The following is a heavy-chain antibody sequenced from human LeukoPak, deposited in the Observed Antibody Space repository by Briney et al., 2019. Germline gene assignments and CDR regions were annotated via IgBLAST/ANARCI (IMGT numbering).Heavy chain of an antibody. Sequence: GGSLRLSCAASGFTFSSYGMHWVRQAPGKGLEWVAVISYDGSNKYYADSVKGRFTISRDNSKNALYLQINSLRAEDTAVYYCAREAPASWGQGTLVTVSS. CDR1: GFTFSSYG. V-gene: IGHV3-30*03. CDR3: AREAPAS. J-gene: IGHJ5*02. D-gene: IGHD6-6*01. CDR2: ISYDGSNK.